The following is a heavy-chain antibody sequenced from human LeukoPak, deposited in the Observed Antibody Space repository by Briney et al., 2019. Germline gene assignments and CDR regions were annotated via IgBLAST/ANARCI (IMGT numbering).Heavy chain of an antibody. CDR2: IRSKTHSYAT. CDR3: SRLAGDEYFDISRGPD. Sequence: PGGSLRLSCAASGFTFNNYGMHWVRQASGKGLEWVGRIRSKTHSYATAYAASVKGRFTISRDDSKNTAYLQMNSLKSEDTAVYYCSRLAGDEYFDISRGPDWGQGTLVTVSS. D-gene: IGHD3-9*01. CDR1: GFTFNNYG. J-gene: IGHJ4*02. V-gene: IGHV3-73*01.